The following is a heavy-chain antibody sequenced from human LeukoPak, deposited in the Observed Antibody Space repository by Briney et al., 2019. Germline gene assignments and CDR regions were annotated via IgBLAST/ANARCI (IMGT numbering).Heavy chain of an antibody. Sequence: KPSETLSLTCAVYGGSFSGYYWSWIRQPPGKGLEWIGEINHSGSTNYNPSLKSRVTISVDTSKNQFSLKLSSVTAADTAVYYCARGIPRITMVRGVIHWFDPWGQGTLVTVSS. CDR3: ARGIPRITMVRGVIHWFDP. CDR2: INHSGST. J-gene: IGHJ5*02. CDR1: GGSFSGYY. D-gene: IGHD3-10*01. V-gene: IGHV4-34*01.